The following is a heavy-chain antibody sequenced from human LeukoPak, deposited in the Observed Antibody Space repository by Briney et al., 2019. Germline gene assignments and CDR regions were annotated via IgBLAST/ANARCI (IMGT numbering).Heavy chain of an antibody. V-gene: IGHV4-34*01. CDR1: GGSFSGYY. Sequence: SETLSLTCAVYGGSFSGYYWSWIRQPPGKGLEWIGEINHSGSTNYNPSLKSRVTISVDTSKNQFSLKLSSVTAADTAVYYCARDRSMNYWGQGTLVTVSS. CDR2: INHSGST. CDR3: ARDRSMNY. J-gene: IGHJ4*02.